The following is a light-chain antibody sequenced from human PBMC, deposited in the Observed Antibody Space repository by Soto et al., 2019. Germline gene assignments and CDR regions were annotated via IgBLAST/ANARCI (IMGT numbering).Light chain of an antibody. CDR2: SNN. CDR1: SSNIGSNT. V-gene: IGLV1-44*01. CDR3: AAWDDSLNGDV. J-gene: IGLJ1*01. Sequence: QSVLTQPPSASGTPGRRVVISCSGSSSNIGSNTVNWYQQLPGTAPKLLIYSNNHRPSGVPDRFSGSKSGTSASLAISGLQSDDEADYYCAAWDDSLNGDVFATGTNVTVL.